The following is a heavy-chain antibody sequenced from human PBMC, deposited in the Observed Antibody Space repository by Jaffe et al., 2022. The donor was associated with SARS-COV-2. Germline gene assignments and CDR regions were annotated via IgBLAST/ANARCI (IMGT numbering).Heavy chain of an antibody. CDR3: ARRSVVVAAGGYYYYYMDV. J-gene: IGHJ6*03. D-gene: IGHD2-15*01. Sequence: QVTLKESGPVLVKPTETLTLTCTVSGFSLSNARMGVSWIRQPPGKALEWLAHIFSNDEKSYSTSLKSRLTISKDTSKSQVVLTMTNMDPVDTATYYCARRSVVVAAGGYYYYYMDVWGKGTTVTVSS. CDR1: GFSLSNARMG. CDR2: IFSNDEK. V-gene: IGHV2-26*01.